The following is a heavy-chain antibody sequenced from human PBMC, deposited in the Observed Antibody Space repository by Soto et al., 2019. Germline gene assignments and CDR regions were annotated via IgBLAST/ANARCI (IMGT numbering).Heavy chain of an antibody. V-gene: IGHV1-46*01. CDR1: GYTFTSYY. D-gene: IGHD5-18*01. Sequence: ASVKVSCKASGYTFTSYYMHWVRQAPGQGLERMGIINPSGGSTSYAQKFQGRVTMTRDTSTSTVYMELSSLRSEDTAVYYCARDRRGYSYGPHPKRSRVMDVWGQGTTVTVSS. CDR2: INPSGGST. CDR3: ARDRRGYSYGPHPKRSRVMDV. J-gene: IGHJ6*02.